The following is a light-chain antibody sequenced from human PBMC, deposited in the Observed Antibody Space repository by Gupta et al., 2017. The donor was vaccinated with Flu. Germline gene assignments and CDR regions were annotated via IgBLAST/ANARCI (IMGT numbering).Light chain of an antibody. J-gene: IGLJ3*02. CDR1: TSNIGKNY. V-gene: IGLV1-47*01. CDR2: RND. CDR3: AAWDDSLDGQV. Sequence: VTISFSGSTSNIGKNYVYWYQQVPGRAPKLLIYRNDQRPSGVPDRFFGSKSGTSAYLAIAGLQPDDEADYYCAAWDDSLDGQVFGGGIKLTVL.